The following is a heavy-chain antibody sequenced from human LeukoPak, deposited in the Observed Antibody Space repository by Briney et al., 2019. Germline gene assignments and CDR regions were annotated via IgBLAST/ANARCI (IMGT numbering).Heavy chain of an antibody. D-gene: IGHD2-2*01. J-gene: IGHJ4*02. CDR3: ARENIVVVPAAMEYYFDY. V-gene: IGHV4-59*12. CDR2: IYYSGST. Sequence: SETLSLTCTVSGGSISSYYWSWIRQPPGKGLEWIGYIYYSGSTNYNPSLKSRVTVSVDTSKNQFSLKLSSVTAADMAVYYCARENIVVVPAAMEYYFDYWGQGTLVTVSS. CDR1: GGSISSYY.